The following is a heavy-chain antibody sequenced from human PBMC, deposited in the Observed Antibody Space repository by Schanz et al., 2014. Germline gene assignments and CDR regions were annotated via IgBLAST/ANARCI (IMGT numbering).Heavy chain of an antibody. J-gene: IGHJ5*02. D-gene: IGHD6-13*01. Sequence: EMQLLESGGGLVQPGGSLTLSCAASRFTVTNAWMSWVRQAPGKGLEWLGRIKSKTDGETTDYAAPVKGRFSISRDDSQSTLYLQMNSLKIEDTAVYYCATASSPVREAGAGSSFHLWGQGTLVTVSP. V-gene: IGHV3-15*01. CDR3: ATASSPVREAGAGSSFHL. CDR1: RFTVTNAW. CDR2: IKSKTDGETT.